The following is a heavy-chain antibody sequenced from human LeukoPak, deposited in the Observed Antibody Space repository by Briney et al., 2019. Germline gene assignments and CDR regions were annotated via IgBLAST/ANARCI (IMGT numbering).Heavy chain of an antibody. CDR2: ISGTGGST. V-gene: IGHV3-23*01. D-gene: IGHD6-19*01. J-gene: IGHJ3*02. CDR3: ARDSSGWYGNDAFDI. Sequence: GGTLRLSCAASRFTFSSYGMSWVRQAPGKGLEWVSSISGTGGSTYYADSVKGRFTISADNAKNTLYLQMNSLRAEDTAVYYCARDSSGWYGNDAFDIWGQGTMVTVSS. CDR1: RFTFSSYG.